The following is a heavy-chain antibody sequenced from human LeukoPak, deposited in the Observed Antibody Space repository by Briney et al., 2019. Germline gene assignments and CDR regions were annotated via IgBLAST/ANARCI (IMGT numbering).Heavy chain of an antibody. CDR1: GFTFNRNA. CDR3: VRRGDASSGWGDHDF. J-gene: IGHJ4*02. D-gene: IGHD6-19*01. V-gene: IGHV3-23*01. Sequence: GGSLRLSCAASGFTFNRNAISWVRQAPGKGLEWDSTIGGSGDKTFYADSVKGRFTISRDNSKNMVHLQMNSLTGEDTALYYCVRRGDASSGWGDHDFWGQGALVTVSS. CDR2: IGGSGDKT.